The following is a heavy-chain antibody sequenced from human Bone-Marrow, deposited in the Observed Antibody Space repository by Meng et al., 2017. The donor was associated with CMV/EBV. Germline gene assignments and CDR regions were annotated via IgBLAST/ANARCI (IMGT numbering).Heavy chain of an antibody. CDR1: GTTVSSNY. J-gene: IGHJ6*02. D-gene: IGHD2-2*01. Sequence: GGSLRLSCAASGTTVSSNYMSWVRQAPGKGLEWVSFIRRKVYGGTTEYAASVKGRFTISRDDSKSIAYLQMNSLKTEDTAVYYCSRAAYCSSNSCYYYGMDVWGQGTTVTVSS. CDR2: IRRKVYGGTT. CDR3: SRAAYCSSNSCYYYGMDV. V-gene: IGHV3-49*04.